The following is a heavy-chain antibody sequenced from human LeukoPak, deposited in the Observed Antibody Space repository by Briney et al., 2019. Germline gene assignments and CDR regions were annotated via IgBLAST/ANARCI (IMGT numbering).Heavy chain of an antibody. CDR1: GGSFSGYY. CDR3: ATHKRYYYDSSGYYY. Sequence: PSETLSLTCAVYGGSFSGYYWSWIRQPPGKGLEWNGEINHRGRPNYNPSLKSRVTISVHTSKNQFPLKLSSVTAADTAVYYCATHKRYYYDSSGYYYWGQGTLVTVSS. CDR2: INHRGRP. J-gene: IGHJ4*02. V-gene: IGHV4-34*01. D-gene: IGHD3-22*01.